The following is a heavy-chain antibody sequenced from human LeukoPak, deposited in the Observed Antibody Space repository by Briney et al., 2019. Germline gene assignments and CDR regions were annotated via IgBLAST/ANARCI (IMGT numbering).Heavy chain of an antibody. J-gene: IGHJ3*02. Sequence: ASVKVSCRASGYTFTGYYMHWVRQAPGKGLEWVGGFSPGDGETIYAQRFQGRVTMTEATSTDTAYMELRSLTYEDTAVYYCATRLGEFSSRDAFNIWGQGTMVTVSS. CDR3: ATRLGEFSSRDAFNI. CDR1: GYTFTGYY. D-gene: IGHD3-16*02. CDR2: FSPGDGET. V-gene: IGHV1-24*01.